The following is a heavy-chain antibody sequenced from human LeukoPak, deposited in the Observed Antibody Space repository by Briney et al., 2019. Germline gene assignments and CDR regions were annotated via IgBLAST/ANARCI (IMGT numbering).Heavy chain of an antibody. CDR1: GITVSSNY. CDR3: ARRNHYDRGDYYRDDAFGI. Sequence: GGSLRLSCAASGITVSSNYMSWVRQAPGKGLEWVSVIYSGGNTYYAGSEKGRFTISRDNSKNTVYLQLNSLRAEDTAVYYCARRNHYDRGDYYRDDAFGIWGHETMRTVSS. V-gene: IGHV3-66*02. CDR2: IYSGGNT. J-gene: IGHJ3*02. D-gene: IGHD3-22*01.